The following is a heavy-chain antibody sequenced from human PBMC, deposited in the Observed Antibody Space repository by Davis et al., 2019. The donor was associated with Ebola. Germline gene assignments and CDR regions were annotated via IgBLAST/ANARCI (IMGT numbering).Heavy chain of an antibody. V-gene: IGHV1-46*03. CDR2: INPNDGRT. D-gene: IGHD5-12*01. J-gene: IGHJ3*02. CDR1: VYTFTNYY. Sequence: SVTVSCKASVYTFTNYYMHWVRQAPGQGLEWMGMINPNDGRTIYAQTFQGRVTVTRDTSTTTVYMDLSSLRSEDTALYYCTTPGGQDSGYDVFDIWGQGTMVTVSS. CDR3: TTPGGQDSGYDVFDI.